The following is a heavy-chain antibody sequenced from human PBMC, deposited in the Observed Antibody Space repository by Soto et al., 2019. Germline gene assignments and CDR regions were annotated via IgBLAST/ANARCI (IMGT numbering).Heavy chain of an antibody. V-gene: IGHV1-69*01. J-gene: IGHJ3*02. D-gene: IGHD3-22*01. CDR2: IIPIFGTA. CDR3: ARDPPGLTPNDYYDSSGYYPDAFDI. Sequence: QVQLVQSGAEVKKPGSSVKVSCKASGGTFSSYAISWVRQAPGQGLEWMGGIIPIFGTANYAQKFQGRVTITADESTSTAYMELSSLRSEDTAVYYCARDPPGLTPNDYYDSSGYYPDAFDIWGQGTMVTVSS. CDR1: GGTFSSYA.